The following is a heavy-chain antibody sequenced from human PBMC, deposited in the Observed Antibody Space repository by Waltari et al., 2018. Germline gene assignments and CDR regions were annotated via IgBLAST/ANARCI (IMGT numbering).Heavy chain of an antibody. CDR1: GGSFSGYY. D-gene: IGHD3-10*01. J-gene: IGHJ6*03. V-gene: IGHV4-34*01. CDR2: INHSGST. Sequence: QVQLQQWGAGLLKPSETLSLTCAVYGGSFSGYYWSWIRQPPGKGLEWIGEINHSGSTNYKPSLKSLVTISVDTSKNQFSLKLSSVTAADTAVYYCARLGYYGSGSYYDYYYYYYMDVWGKGTTVTVSS. CDR3: ARLGYYGSGSYYDYYYYYYMDV.